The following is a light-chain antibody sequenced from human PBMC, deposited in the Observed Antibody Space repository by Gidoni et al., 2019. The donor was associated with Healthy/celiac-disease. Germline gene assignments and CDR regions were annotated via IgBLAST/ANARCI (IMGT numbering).Light chain of an antibody. Sequence: DIVMTQSPYSLAVSLGERATINCKSSQSVLYSSNNTNYLAWYQQKPGQPPKLLIYWASTRESGVPDRFSGSGSGTDFTLTISSLQAEDVAVYYCQQYYSTPPTFGQGTKVEIK. CDR3: QQYYSTPPT. J-gene: IGKJ1*01. CDR1: QSVLYSSNNTNY. CDR2: WAS. V-gene: IGKV4-1*01.